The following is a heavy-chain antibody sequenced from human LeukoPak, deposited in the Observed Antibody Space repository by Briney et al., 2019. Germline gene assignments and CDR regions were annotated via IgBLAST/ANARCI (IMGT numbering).Heavy chain of an antibody. J-gene: IGHJ2*01. CDR3: ARDKGYRQLVPWWYFDL. D-gene: IGHD6-13*01. V-gene: IGHV3-64*01. CDR1: GFTFSSYA. CDR2: ISSNGGST. Sequence: GGSLRLSCAASGFTFSSYAMHWVRQAPGKGLEYVSAISSNGGSTYYANSVKGRFTISRDNSKNTLYLQMGSLRAEDMAVYYCARDKGYRQLVPWWYFDLWGRGTLVTVSS.